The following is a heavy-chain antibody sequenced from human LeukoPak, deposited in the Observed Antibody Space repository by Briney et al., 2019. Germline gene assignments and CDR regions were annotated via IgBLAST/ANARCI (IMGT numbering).Heavy chain of an antibody. V-gene: IGHV3-7*01. Sequence: GGSLRLSCAASGFTFSTYGMHWVRQAPGKGLEWVANIKQDGSEDYYVDSVKGRFTISRDNAKNSLYLQMNSLRAEDTAVYYCARGSDTVTTKGYFDHWGQGTLVTVSS. CDR2: IKQDGSED. D-gene: IGHD4-17*01. CDR1: GFTFSTYG. J-gene: IGHJ4*02. CDR3: ARGSDTVTTKGYFDH.